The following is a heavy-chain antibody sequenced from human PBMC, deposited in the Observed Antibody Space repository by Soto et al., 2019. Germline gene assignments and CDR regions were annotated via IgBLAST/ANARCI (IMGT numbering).Heavy chain of an antibody. CDR2: ISGSGGST. V-gene: IGHV3-23*01. CDR1: GFTFSSYA. Sequence: EVQLLESGGGLVQPGGSLRLSCAASGFTFSSYAMSWVRQAPGKGLEWVSAISGSGGSTYYADSVKGRFTISRDNSKNTLYPQMNSLRAEDTAVYYCAKDLSPTPGGYGMDVWGQGTTVTVSS. D-gene: IGHD3-16*01. CDR3: AKDLSPTPGGYGMDV. J-gene: IGHJ6*02.